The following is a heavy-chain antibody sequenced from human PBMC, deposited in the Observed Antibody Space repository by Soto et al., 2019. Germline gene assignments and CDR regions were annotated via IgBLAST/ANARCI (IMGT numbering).Heavy chain of an antibody. CDR2: IYYSGST. CDR1: GGSISSSSYY. Sequence: NPSETLSLTCTVSGGSISSSSYYWGWIRQPPGKGLEWIGSIYYSGSTYYNPSLKSRVTISVDTSKNQFSLKLSSVTAADTAVYYCARRSTTIFGVVLENYYYYGMDVWGQGTTVTVSS. V-gene: IGHV4-39*01. J-gene: IGHJ6*02. CDR3: ARRSTTIFGVVLENYYYYGMDV. D-gene: IGHD3-3*01.